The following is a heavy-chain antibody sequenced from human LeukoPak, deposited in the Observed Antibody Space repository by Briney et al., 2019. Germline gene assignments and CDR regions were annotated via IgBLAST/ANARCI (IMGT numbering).Heavy chain of an antibody. V-gene: IGHV4-39*01. CDR3: ARGPYSYDSSGAFDI. D-gene: IGHD3-22*01. J-gene: IGHJ3*02. Sequence: SETLSLTCTVSGVSISSSNSYWGWIRQPPGKGLEWIGSIYFSGNTYNNASPKSQVSISIDTSKNQFSLKLTSVTAADTAVYYCARGPYSYDSSGAFDIWGQGTMVTVSS. CDR2: IYFSGNT. CDR1: GVSISSSNSY.